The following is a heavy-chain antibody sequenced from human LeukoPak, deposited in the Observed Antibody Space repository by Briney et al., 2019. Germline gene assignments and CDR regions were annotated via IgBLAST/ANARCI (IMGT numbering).Heavy chain of an antibody. V-gene: IGHV1-2*04. D-gene: IGHD6-6*01. Sequence: GASVKVSCKASGYTFTGFYMHWVRQAPGQGLEWMGWINPNNGDTNYAQKFQAWVTMTRDTSISTAYMELSRLRSDDTAVYYCAREGLAFDYWGQGSLVTVSS. CDR3: AREGLAFDY. CDR2: INPNNGDT. J-gene: IGHJ4*02. CDR1: GYTFTGFY.